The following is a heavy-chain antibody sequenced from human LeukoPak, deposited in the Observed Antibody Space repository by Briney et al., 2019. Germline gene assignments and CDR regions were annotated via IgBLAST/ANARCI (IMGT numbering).Heavy chain of an antibody. Sequence: GGSLRLSCAASGFTFSNYAMTWVRQGPGKGLEWXSXVSNSGGTTFYADSVEGRFTISRDNSKNTLYLQMSSLRAEDTAVYYCAKARCSSSDCYFPDYWGQGTLVPVSS. CDR3: AKARCSSSDCYFPDY. V-gene: IGHV3-23*01. D-gene: IGHD2-2*01. CDR1: GFTFSNYA. CDR2: VSNSGGTT. J-gene: IGHJ4*02.